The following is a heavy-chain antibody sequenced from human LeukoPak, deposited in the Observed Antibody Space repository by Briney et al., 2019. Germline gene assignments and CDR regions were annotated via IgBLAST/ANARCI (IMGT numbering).Heavy chain of an antibody. CDR1: VVTLSSYA. CDR2: IIPIFGTA. CDR3: ARVLLRYYGSGSYFDY. Sequence: SAKVSCKASVVTLSSYAISWVRQSAGPGLEWMGGIIPIFGTANYAQKFQGRVTITADESTSTAYMELSSLRSEDTAVYYCARVLLRYYGSGSYFDYWGQGTLVTVSS. V-gene: IGHV1-69*13. D-gene: IGHD3-10*01. J-gene: IGHJ4*02.